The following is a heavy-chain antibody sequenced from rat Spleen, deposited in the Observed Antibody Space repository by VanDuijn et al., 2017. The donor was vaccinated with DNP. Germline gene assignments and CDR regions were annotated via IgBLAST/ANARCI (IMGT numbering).Heavy chain of an antibody. D-gene: IGHD1-11*01. J-gene: IGHJ3*01. CDR2: ISTSGEYT. V-gene: IGHV5S13*01. Sequence: EVQLVESGGGLVQPGNSLKLSCAASGFTFSKYGMAWVRQAPTKGLEWVASISTSGEYTHYGDSVKGRFTISRDNGKDTQYLQMDSLRPEDTATYYCATGVYGGYEDWFANWGQGTLVTVSS. CDR3: ATGVYGGYEDWFAN. CDR1: GFTFSKYG.